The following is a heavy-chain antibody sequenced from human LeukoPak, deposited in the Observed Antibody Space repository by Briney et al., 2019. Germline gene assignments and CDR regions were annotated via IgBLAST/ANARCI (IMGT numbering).Heavy chain of an antibody. D-gene: IGHD1-26*01. J-gene: IGHJ4*02. Sequence: GGSLRLSCAASGFAFSTYAMSWVRQAPGKGLEWVASISSSAGATYYADSVKGRFTISRDNSKNTLFLQMNSLRAEDTAVYYCARVGGSYFFDYWGQGTLVTVSS. CDR2: ISSSAGAT. CDR1: GFAFSTYA. V-gene: IGHV3-23*01. CDR3: ARVGGSYFFDY.